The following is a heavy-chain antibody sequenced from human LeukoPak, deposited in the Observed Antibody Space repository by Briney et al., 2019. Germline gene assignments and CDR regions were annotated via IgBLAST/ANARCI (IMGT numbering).Heavy chain of an antibody. J-gene: IGHJ6*03. Sequence: ASVKVSCKASGYTFTSYGISWVRQAPGQGLEWMGWMNPNSGNTGYAQKFQGRVTMTRNTSISTAYMELSSLRSEDTAVYYCARVHYYYYYMDVWGKGTTVTISS. CDR3: ARVHYYYYYMDV. CDR2: MNPNSGNT. CDR1: GYTFTSYG. V-gene: IGHV1-8*02.